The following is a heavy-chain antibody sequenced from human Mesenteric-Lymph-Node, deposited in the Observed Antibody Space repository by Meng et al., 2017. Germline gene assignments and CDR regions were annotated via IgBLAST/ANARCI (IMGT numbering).Heavy chain of an antibody. Sequence: GSLRLSCAVSGYSISSGYYWGWIRQPPGKGLEWIGSIYHSGSTYYNPSLKSRVTISVDTSKNQFSLKLSSVTAADTAVYYCARERVSAYYYGSGSLDWFDPWGQGTLVTVSS. D-gene: IGHD3-10*01. CDR3: ARERVSAYYYGSGSLDWFDP. J-gene: IGHJ5*02. CDR2: IYHSGST. V-gene: IGHV4-38-2*02. CDR1: GYSISSGYY.